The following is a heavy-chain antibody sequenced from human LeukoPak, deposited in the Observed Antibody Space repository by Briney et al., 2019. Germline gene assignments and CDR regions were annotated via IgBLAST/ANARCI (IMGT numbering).Heavy chain of an antibody. Sequence: SETLSLTCAVCGGSFSGYYWSWIRQPPGKGLEWIGEINHSGSTNYNPSLKSRVTISVDTSKNQFSLKLSSVTAADTAVYYCARVYYYYYMDVWGKGTTVTASS. CDR2: INHSGST. CDR3: ARVYYYYYMDV. J-gene: IGHJ6*03. CDR1: GGSFSGYY. V-gene: IGHV4-34*01.